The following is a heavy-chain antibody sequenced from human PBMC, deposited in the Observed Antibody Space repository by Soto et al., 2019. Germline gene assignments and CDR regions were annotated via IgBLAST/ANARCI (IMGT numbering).Heavy chain of an antibody. Sequence: SETLSLTCTVSGGSISSGDYYWSWIRQPPGKGLEWIGYVYYSGSTNDNPALKSRVTISVDTSKNQFSLKLTSVPAADTAVFYCGRVRSGHYADYWGQGTLVTVSS. CDR1: GGSISSGDYY. CDR3: GRVRSGHYADY. CDR2: VYYSGST. V-gene: IGHV4-61*08. D-gene: IGHD3-10*01. J-gene: IGHJ4*02.